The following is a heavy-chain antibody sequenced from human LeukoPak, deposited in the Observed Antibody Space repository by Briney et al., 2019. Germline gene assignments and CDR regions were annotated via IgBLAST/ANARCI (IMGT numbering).Heavy chain of an antibody. CDR1: GFTFSSYW. CDR2: IKQDGSEK. J-gene: IGHJ4*02. V-gene: IGHV3-7*01. CDR3: ARYSEEAVPIAYFDY. D-gene: IGHD2-15*01. Sequence: GGSLRLSCAASGFTFSSYWMSWVRQAPGKGLEWVANIKQDGSEKYYVDSVTGRFTISRDNANNSLYLQMNSLRAEDTAVYYCARYSEEAVPIAYFDYWGQGTLVTVSS.